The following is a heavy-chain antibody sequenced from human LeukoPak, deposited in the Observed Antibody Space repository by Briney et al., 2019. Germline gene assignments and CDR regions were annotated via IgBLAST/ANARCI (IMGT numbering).Heavy chain of an antibody. Sequence: WGSLRLSCEASGFTFGSFAMYWVRQAPGKGLDWIAGIFGSGGSPHYADSVKGRFTISRDNSKNPVYLQINSLRAEDTAVYYCGKTTAGYSSGQKPAWPVDYWGQGTLVTVSS. D-gene: IGHD5-18*01. CDR3: GKTTAGYSSGQKPAWPVDY. V-gene: IGHV3-23*01. CDR1: GFTFGSFA. CDR2: IFGSGGSP. J-gene: IGHJ4*02.